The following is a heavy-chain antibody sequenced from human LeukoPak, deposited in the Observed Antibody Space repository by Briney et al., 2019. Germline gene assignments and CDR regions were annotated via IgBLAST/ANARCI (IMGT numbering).Heavy chain of an antibody. CDR3: ARGPDDAFDI. CDR1: GGSISSSTYY. Sequence: KSSETLSLTCTVSGGSISSSTYYWGWTRQPPGKGLEWIGSIYYSGSTYYNPSLKSRVTMSVDTSKNQFSLKLSSVTAADTAVYYCARGPDDAFDIWGQGTMVTVSS. CDR2: IYYSGST. V-gene: IGHV4-39*07. J-gene: IGHJ3*02.